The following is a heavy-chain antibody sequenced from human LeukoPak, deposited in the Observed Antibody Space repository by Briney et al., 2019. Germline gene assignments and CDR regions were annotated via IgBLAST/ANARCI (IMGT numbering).Heavy chain of an antibody. CDR1: GYTFDTYG. V-gene: IGHV3-21*01. CDR3: AREFPYYYDSSGYYGPLDY. D-gene: IGHD3-22*01. J-gene: IGHJ4*02. CDR2: ISSSSSYI. Sequence: NSGGSLRLSCAASGYTFDTYGMTWARQAPGKGLEWVSSISSSSSYIYYADSVKGRFTISRDNAKNSLYLQMNSLRAEDTAVYYCAREFPYYYDSSGYYGPLDYWGQGTLVTVSS.